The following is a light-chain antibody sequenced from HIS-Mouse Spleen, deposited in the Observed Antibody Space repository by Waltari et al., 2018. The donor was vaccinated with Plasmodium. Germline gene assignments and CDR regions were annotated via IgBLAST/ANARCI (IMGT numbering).Light chain of an antibody. CDR2: EGS. Sequence: QSALTQPASVSGSPGQSITISCTGTSSDVGSYNLVSWYHQHQGKAPKLMSYEGSKRPSGVSNRFSGSKSCNTASLTISGLQAEDEADYYCCSYAGSSTFVVFGGGTKLTVL. CDR1: SSDVGSYNL. CDR3: CSYAGSSTFVV. V-gene: IGLV2-23*03. J-gene: IGLJ2*01.